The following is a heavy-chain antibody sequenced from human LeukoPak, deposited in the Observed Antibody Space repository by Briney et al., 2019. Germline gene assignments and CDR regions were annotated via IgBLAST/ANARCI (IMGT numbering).Heavy chain of an antibody. J-gene: IGHJ4*02. D-gene: IGHD3-22*01. Sequence: ASVKVSCKASGVTFSSYAISWVRQAPGQGLEWIGRIIPIFGTANYAQKFQGRVTITTDESTSTAYMELSSLRSEDTAVYYCARGAYDSSGYHNYWGQGTLVTVSS. CDR1: GVTFSSYA. CDR2: IIPIFGTA. CDR3: ARGAYDSSGYHNY. V-gene: IGHV1-69*05.